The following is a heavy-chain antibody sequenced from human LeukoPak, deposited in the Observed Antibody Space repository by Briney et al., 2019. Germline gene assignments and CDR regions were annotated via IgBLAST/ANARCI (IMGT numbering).Heavy chain of an antibody. V-gene: IGHV3-21*01. J-gene: IGHJ4*02. CDR2: ISSSSSYI. CDR1: GFTFSSYS. D-gene: IGHD2-21*02. CDR3: ARDPSLYCGGDCYSPDY. Sequence: GGSLRLSCAASGFTFSSYSMNWVRQAPGKGLEWVSSISSSSSYIYYADSVKGRFTISRDNSKNTLYLQMNSLRAEDTAVYYCARDPSLYCGGDCYSPDYWGQGTLVTVSS.